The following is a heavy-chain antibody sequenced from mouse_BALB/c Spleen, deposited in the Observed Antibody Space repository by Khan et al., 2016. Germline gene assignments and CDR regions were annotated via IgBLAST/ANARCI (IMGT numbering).Heavy chain of an antibody. V-gene: IGHV14-1*02. D-gene: IGHD2-1*01. CDR3: ARGDYGNYAAY. CDR2: IDPENGNT. Sequence: VQLKPSGAELVRPGASVKLSCKASGFNIKDNFIHWVKQRPEQGLECIGWIDPENGNTIYAPKFQGRASITADTSYNTAYLQLSSLTSEDTAVYYCARGDYGNYAAYWGQGALVTVSA. CDR1: GFNIKDNF. J-gene: IGHJ3*01.